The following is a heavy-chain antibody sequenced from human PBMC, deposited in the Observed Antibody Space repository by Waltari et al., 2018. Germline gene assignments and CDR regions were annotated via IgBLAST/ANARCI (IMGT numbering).Heavy chain of an antibody. V-gene: IGHV4-59*08. CDR2: IYYSETT. J-gene: IGHJ6*03. CDR1: GGSISSYY. Sequence: QVQLQESGPGLVKPSETRSLTCTVSGGSISSYYWIWLRQTPGKGLEGSGYIYYSETTHYNPSLQNRVNIKVDPSTNQLSLKMSSVTAADTAVYYCARLLPAYSYGYYYYYMDVWGKGTTVTISS. D-gene: IGHD3-10*01. CDR3: ARLLPAYSYGYYYYYMDV.